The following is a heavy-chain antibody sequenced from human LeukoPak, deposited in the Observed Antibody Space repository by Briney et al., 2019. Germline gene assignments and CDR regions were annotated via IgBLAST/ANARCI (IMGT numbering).Heavy chain of an antibody. V-gene: IGHV4-31*03. J-gene: IGHJ3*02. CDR2: IYYSGST. CDR1: GGSISSGDYY. CDR3: ARENPITIFGVVIDDAFDI. Sequence: PSETLSLTCTVSGGSISSGDYYWSWIRQHPGKGLEWIGYIYYSGSTYYNPSLKSRVTISVDTSKNQFSLKLSSVTAADTAVYYCARENPITIFGVVIDDAFDIWGQGTMVTVSS. D-gene: IGHD3-3*01.